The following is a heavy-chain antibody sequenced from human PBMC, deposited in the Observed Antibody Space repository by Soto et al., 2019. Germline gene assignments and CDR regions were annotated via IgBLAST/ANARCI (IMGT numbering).Heavy chain of an antibody. J-gene: IGHJ6*02. D-gene: IGHD6-6*01. CDR2: IIPIFGTA. CDR1: GGTFSSYA. Sequence: GASVKVSCKASGGTFSSYAISWVRQAPGQGLEWMGGIIPIFGTANYAQKFQGRVTTTADESTSTAYMELSSLRSEDTAVYYCARDRGSSSSSYYYYYGMDVWGQGTTVTVSS. V-gene: IGHV1-69*13. CDR3: ARDRGSSSSSYYYYYGMDV.